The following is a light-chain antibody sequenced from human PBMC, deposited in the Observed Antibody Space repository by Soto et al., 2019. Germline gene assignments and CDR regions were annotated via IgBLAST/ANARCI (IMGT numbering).Light chain of an antibody. V-gene: IGKV1-27*01. CDR2: GAS. Sequence: DIPMTQSPSSLSASVGDRVTITCRASQGISNFLAWYQQKPGKVPKLLIYGASTLQLGVPSRFSGSGSGIDFTLTISSLQPEDVATYYCQKYNSAPFTFGQGTRLEIK. CDR3: QKYNSAPFT. CDR1: QGISNF. J-gene: IGKJ5*01.